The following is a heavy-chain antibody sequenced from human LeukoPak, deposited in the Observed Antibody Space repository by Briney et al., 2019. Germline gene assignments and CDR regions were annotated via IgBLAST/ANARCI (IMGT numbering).Heavy chain of an antibody. D-gene: IGHD2-15*01. V-gene: IGHV3-30*18. J-gene: IGHJ4*02. CDR2: ISNDGSNK. Sequence: GGSLSLSCAASVFTFSTYGMHWVRQAPGKGPEWVAVISNDGSNKYHAESVRGRFTISRDNSKNTLYLQMNSLRAEDTAVYYCAKDAGHCSGGSCYRQDYWGQGTLVTVSS. CDR1: VFTFSTYG. CDR3: AKDAGHCSGGSCYRQDY.